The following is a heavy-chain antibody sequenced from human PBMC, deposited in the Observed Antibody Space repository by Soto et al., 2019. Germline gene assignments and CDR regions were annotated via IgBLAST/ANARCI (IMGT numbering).Heavy chain of an antibody. V-gene: IGHV4-59*01. CDR2: IYHSGST. CDR3: ARKDQDTIFGVVKGHYMDV. J-gene: IGHJ6*03. CDR1: GGSISSYY. D-gene: IGHD3-3*01. Sequence: SETLSLTCTVSGGSISSYYWSWIRQPPGKGLEWIGYIYHSGSTNYNPSLKSRVTMSRDTSKNQFSLKLSSVTAADTAVYYCARKDQDTIFGVVKGHYMDVWGKGTTVTVSS.